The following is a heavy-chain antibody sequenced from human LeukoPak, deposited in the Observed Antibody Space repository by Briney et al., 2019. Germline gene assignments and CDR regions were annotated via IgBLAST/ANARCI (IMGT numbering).Heavy chain of an antibody. J-gene: IGHJ4*02. Sequence: SQTLSLTCTVSGGSISSGDYYWSWIRQPPGKGLEWIGYIYYSGSTYYNPSLKSRVTISVDTSKNQFSLKLSSVTAADTAVYYCARALADWNYVHYYFDYWGQGTLVTVSS. CDR3: ARALADWNYVHYYFDY. V-gene: IGHV4-30-4*01. CDR1: GGSISSGDYY. CDR2: IYYSGST. D-gene: IGHD1-7*01.